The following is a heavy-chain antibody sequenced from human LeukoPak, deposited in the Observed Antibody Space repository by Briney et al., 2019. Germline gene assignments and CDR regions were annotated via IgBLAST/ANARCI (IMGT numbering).Heavy chain of an antibody. CDR2: ISAYNGNT. J-gene: IGHJ4*02. CDR1: GYTFTSYG. CDR3: ARSPPYCGGDCSFDY. Sequence: ASVKVSCKASGYTFTSYGISWVRQAPGQGLERMGWISAYNGNTNYAQKLQGRVTMTTDTSTSTAYMELRSLRSDDTAVYYCARSPPYCGGDCSFDYWGQGTLVTVSS. D-gene: IGHD2-21*02. V-gene: IGHV1-18*01.